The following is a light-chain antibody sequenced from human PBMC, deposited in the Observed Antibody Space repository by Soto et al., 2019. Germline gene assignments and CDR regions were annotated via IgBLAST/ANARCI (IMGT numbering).Light chain of an antibody. CDR1: SSNIGAGYD. V-gene: IGLV1-40*01. CDR3: QSYDSSLSGWV. Sequence: QSVLTQPPSVSGAPGQRVTISCTGSSSNIGAGYDVHWYHQLPGTAPKLLIYGNSNRPSGVPARFYGSKSGTPASLAITGLQADDEADYYCQSYDSSLSGWVFGGGTKLTVL. J-gene: IGLJ3*02. CDR2: GNS.